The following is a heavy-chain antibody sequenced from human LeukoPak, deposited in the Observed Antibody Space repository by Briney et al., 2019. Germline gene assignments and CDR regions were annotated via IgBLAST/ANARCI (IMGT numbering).Heavy chain of an antibody. D-gene: IGHD4-17*01. J-gene: IGHJ4*02. CDR1: GGSISSYY. CDR3: ARDSGDYGGNGFDY. Sequence: PSETLSLTCTVSGGSISSYYWSWIRQPPGKGLEWIAYISDIGSINYNPSLKSRVTISLDTSKNQFSLKLSSVIAADTAVYYCARDSGDYGGNGFDYWGQGTLVTVSS. V-gene: IGHV4-59*01. CDR2: ISDIGSI.